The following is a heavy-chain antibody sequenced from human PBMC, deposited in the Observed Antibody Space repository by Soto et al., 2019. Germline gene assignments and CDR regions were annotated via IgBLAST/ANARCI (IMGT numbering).Heavy chain of an antibody. Sequence: GGSLRLSCAASGFTFSSYSMNWVRQAPGKGLEWVSSISSSSSYIYYADSVKGRFTISRDNAKNSLYLQMNSLRAEDTAVYYCAGGLIAAADHYYYYGMDGWGQGTTVTVSS. J-gene: IGHJ6*02. CDR3: AGGLIAAADHYYYYGMDG. CDR1: GFTFSSYS. V-gene: IGHV3-21*01. D-gene: IGHD6-13*01. CDR2: ISSSSSYI.